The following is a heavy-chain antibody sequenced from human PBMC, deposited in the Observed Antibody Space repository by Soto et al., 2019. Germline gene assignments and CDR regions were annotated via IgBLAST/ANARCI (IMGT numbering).Heavy chain of an antibody. D-gene: IGHD3-22*01. J-gene: IGHJ5*02. V-gene: IGHV4-31*03. Sequence: SETLSLTCTVSGGSISSGGYYWSWIRQHPGKGLEWIGYIYYSGSTYYNPSLKSRVTISVDTSKNQFSLKLSSVTAADTAVYYCARGSSGYSPFDPWGQGTLVTVSS. CDR1: GGSISSGGYY. CDR2: IYYSGST. CDR3: ARGSSGYSPFDP.